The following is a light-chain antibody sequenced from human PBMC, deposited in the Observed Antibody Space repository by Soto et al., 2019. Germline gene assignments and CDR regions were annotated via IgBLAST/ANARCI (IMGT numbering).Light chain of an antibody. J-gene: IGKJ4*01. V-gene: IGKV3-15*01. CDR1: QSVSTN. CDR2: GAS. CDR3: QQYYQWPT. Sequence: EIVMTQSPATLSVSPGERATLSCRASQSVSTNLAWYQRRPGQAPRLLIYGASTRATDIPARFSGTGSGTEFTLTISSLQSEDFAVYYCQQYYQWPTFGGGTQVEIK.